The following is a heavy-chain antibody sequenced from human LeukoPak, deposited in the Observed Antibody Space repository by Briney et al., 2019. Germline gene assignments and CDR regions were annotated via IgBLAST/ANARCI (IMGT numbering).Heavy chain of an antibody. CDR1: GGSISSSSYY. V-gene: IGHV4-39*01. J-gene: IGHJ4*02. CDR2: IYYSGST. Sequence: PSETLSLTCTVSGGSISSSSYYWGWIRQPPGKGLEWIGSIYYSGSTYYNPSLKSRVTISVDTSKNQFSLKLSSVTAADTAVYYCVGSGWYRNLYYFDYWGQGTLVTVSS. CDR3: VGSGWYRNLYYFDY. D-gene: IGHD6-19*01.